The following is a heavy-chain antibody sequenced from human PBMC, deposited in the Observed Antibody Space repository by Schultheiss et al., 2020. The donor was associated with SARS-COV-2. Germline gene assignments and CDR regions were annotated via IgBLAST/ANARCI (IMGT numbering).Heavy chain of an antibody. CDR3: ARGGGNSAAYYYYYGMDV. CDR1: GYTFTSYD. V-gene: IGHV1-8*01. J-gene: IGHJ6*02. CDR2: MNPNSGNT. D-gene: IGHD4-23*01. Sequence: ASVKVSCKASGYTFTSYDINWVRQATGQGLEWMGWMNPNSGNTGYAQKFQGRVTMTRNTSISTAYMELSSLRSDDTAVYYCARGGGNSAAYYYYYGMDVWGQGTTVTVSS.